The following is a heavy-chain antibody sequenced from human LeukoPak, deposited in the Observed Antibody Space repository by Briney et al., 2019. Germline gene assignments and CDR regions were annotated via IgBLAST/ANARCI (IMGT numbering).Heavy chain of an antibody. J-gene: IGHJ4*02. CDR1: GFTFSSYG. D-gene: IGHD3-3*01. CDR2: ISYDGSNK. Sequence: GGSLRLSCAASGFTFSSYGMHWVRQAPGKGLKWVAVISYDGSNKYYADSVKGRFTISRDNSKNTLYLQMNSLRAEDTAVYYCAKGRTIFGVVTPLDYWGQGTLVTVSS. V-gene: IGHV3-30*18. CDR3: AKGRTIFGVVTPLDY.